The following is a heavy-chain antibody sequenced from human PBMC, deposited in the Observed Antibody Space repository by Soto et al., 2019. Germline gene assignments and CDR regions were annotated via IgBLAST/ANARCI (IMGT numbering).Heavy chain of an antibody. CDR1: GYTFISYA. V-gene: IGHV1-18*01. CDR3: ARGPRSHRYSSRGGGLDP. Sequence: GPEVKQPGASVKISCKASGYTFISYAISWVRQAPGQGLQWMGWVSAEAGSTNYAERIQGRVTMTTDTHTKTAYMEWRRLRYDGTAVSYCARGPRSHRYSSRGGGLDPWGQGTPVTVSS. J-gene: IGHJ5*02. CDR2: VSAEAGST. D-gene: IGHD2-2*01.